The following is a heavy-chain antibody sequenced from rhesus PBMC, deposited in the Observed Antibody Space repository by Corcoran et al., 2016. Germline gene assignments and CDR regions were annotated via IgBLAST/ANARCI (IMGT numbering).Heavy chain of an antibody. D-gene: IGHD6-31*01. CDR2: IYGSSGSN. J-gene: IGHJ4*01. CDR1: GYCFCSGPV. V-gene: IGHV4-76*01. Sequence: QVQLQESGPGVVKPSATLSLTCAVSGYCFCSGPVWSWSRHPPWKGLGWIGYIYGSSGSNGDNPSLKKRVTISKDTSKNQCSLKLSYVTAADTAVYYGARGSGWYGDYVDYWGQGVLVTVSA. CDR3: ARGSGWYGDYVDY.